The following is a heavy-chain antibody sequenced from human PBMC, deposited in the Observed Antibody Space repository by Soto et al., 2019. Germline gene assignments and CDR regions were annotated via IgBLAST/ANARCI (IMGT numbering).Heavy chain of an antibody. Sequence: EVQLLESGGGLVQPGGSLRLSCAASGFTFSSYAMSWVRQAPGKGLEWVSAISGSGGSTYYADSVKGRFTISRDNAKNSLYLQMNSLRAEDTAVYYCASIAIAARSGHFDYWGQGTLVTVSS. CDR1: GFTFSSYA. D-gene: IGHD6-6*01. J-gene: IGHJ4*02. CDR3: ASIAIAARSGHFDY. CDR2: ISGSGGST. V-gene: IGHV3-23*01.